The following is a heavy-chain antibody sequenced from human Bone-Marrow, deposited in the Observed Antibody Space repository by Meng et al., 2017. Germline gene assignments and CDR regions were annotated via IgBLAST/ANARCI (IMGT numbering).Heavy chain of an antibody. Sequence: VHLPESGPGLVKPSGTLSLTCAVSGGSISSSNWWSWVRQPPGKGLEWIGEIYHSGSTNYNPSLKSRVTISVDKSKNQFSLKLSSVTAADTAVYYCARGQYFSWWELLPAFWFDPWGQGTLVTVSS. CDR3: ARGQYFSWWELLPAFWFDP. V-gene: IGHV4-4*02. CDR2: IYHSGST. D-gene: IGHD1-26*01. J-gene: IGHJ5*02. CDR1: GGSISSSNW.